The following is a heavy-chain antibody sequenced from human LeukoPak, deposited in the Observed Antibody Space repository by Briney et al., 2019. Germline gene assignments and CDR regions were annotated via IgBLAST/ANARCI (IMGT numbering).Heavy chain of an antibody. V-gene: IGHV3-23*01. CDR2: ISGSGGST. J-gene: IGHJ4*02. D-gene: IGHD3-10*01. Sequence: GGSLRLSCAASGFTFISYAMSWVRQAPGKGLEWVSAISGSGGSTYYADSVKGRFTISRDNSKSTLYLQMNSLRAEDTAVYYCAKDPMVRGLTYDYRGQGTLVTVSS. CDR3: AKDPMVRGLTYDY. CDR1: GFTFISYA.